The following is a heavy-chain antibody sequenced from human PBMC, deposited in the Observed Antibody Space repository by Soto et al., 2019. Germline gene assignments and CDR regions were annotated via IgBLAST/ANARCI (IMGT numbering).Heavy chain of an antibody. D-gene: IGHD2-8*02. CDR1: GFTFSSYA. CDR2: ISYDGSNK. Sequence: QPGGSLRLSCAASGFTFSSYAMHWVRQAPGKGLEWVAVISYDGSNKYYADSVKGRFTISRDNSKNTLYLQMNSLRAEDTAVYYCARAGTGSYYGMDVWGQGTTVTVSS. CDR3: ARAGTGSYYGMDV. J-gene: IGHJ6*02. V-gene: IGHV3-30-3*01.